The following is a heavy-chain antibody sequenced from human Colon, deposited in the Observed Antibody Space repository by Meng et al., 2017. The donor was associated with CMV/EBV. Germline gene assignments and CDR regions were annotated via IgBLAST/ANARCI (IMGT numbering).Heavy chain of an antibody. CDR3: ARRAGRTVFGVIIPAYFDY. CDR1: GDSISNTEYF. Sequence: GSLRLSCNVSGDSISNTEYFWGWIRQPPGKGLEWVGTTYQSGRTYVKPSLKSRVTISLDTSKNQVSLKVTSVTAADTAVYYCARRAGRTVFGVIIPAYFDYWGQGTLVTVSS. D-gene: IGHD3-3*01. J-gene: IGHJ4*02. CDR2: TYQSGRT. V-gene: IGHV4-39*07.